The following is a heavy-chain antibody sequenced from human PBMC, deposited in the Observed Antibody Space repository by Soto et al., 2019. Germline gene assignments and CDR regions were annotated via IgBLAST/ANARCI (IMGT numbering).Heavy chain of an antibody. J-gene: IGHJ6*02. CDR2: IKQDGSEK. V-gene: IGHV3-7*01. CDR3: GRVPGTTIDYYYYGMDV. Sequence: GGSLRLYCAASGFTFSTYWLSWVRQAPGKGLEWVANIKQDGSEKYYVDSVKGRFTISRDNAKNSLYLQMNSLRAEDTAVYYCGRVPGTTIDYYYYGMDVWGQGTTVTVSS. CDR1: GFTFSTYW. D-gene: IGHD1-7*01.